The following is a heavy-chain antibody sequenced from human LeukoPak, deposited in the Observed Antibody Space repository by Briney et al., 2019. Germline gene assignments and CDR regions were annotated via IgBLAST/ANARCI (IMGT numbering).Heavy chain of an antibody. CDR3: ARVRIHGYSYGIRNYSDY. J-gene: IGHJ4*02. CDR1: GATFNSYA. D-gene: IGHD5-18*01. CDR2: IIPIFGTA. Sequence: SVKVSCKASGATFNSYAISLVRQAPGQGLEWMGRIIPIFGTANYAQMFQGRVTITTDESTSTAYMELSSLRSEDTTVYYCARVRIHGYSYGIRNYSDYLLERTQVTVCS. V-gene: IGHV1-69*05.